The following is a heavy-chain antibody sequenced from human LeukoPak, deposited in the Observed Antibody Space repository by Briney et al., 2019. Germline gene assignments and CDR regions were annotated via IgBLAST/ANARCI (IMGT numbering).Heavy chain of an antibody. D-gene: IGHD6-13*01. J-gene: IGHJ4*02. Sequence: PGGSLRLSCAASGFILSGYWMTWVRQARGKGGEGVANIKQDGSEQQYVESERGRFTSSRDNDKNSLYLQMNSLRVEDTAVYYCARDGFVGAADYWGRGTLVTVSS. CDR1: GFILSGYW. CDR3: ARDGFVGAADY. CDR2: IKQDGSEQ. V-gene: IGHV3-7*01.